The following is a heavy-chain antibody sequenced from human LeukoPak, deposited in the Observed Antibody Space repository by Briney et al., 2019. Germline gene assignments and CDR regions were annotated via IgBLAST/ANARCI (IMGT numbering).Heavy chain of an antibody. J-gene: IGHJ3*02. CDR2: IYSGGST. CDR3: ASPPPVWGSYRYRANDAFDI. Sequence: GGSLRLSCAASGFTVSSNYMSWVRQAPGKGLEWVSVIYSGGSTYYADSVKGRFTISRDNSKNTLYLQMNSLRAEDTAVYYCASPPPVWGSYRYRANDAFDIWGQGTMVTVSS. D-gene: IGHD3-16*02. CDR1: GFTVSSNY. V-gene: IGHV3-66*01.